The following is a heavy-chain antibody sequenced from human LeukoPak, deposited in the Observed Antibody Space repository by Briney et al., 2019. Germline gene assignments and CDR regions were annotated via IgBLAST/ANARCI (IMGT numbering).Heavy chain of an antibody. V-gene: IGHV4-59*08. Sequence: SETLSLTCTVSGGSIRNYYWDWIRQPPGKGLEWIGYIHYSGSTSYNPSLKSRVTISADTSQNQFSLKVRSVTATDTAVYYCARYPVSVGSGNDAFDIWGQGTMVTVSS. D-gene: IGHD2-15*01. CDR3: ARYPVSVGSGNDAFDI. J-gene: IGHJ3*02. CDR2: IHYSGST. CDR1: GGSIRNYY.